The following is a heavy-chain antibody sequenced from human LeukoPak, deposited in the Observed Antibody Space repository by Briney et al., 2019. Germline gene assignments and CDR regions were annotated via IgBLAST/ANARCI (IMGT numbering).Heavy chain of an antibody. J-gene: IGHJ3*02. CDR1: GGSISSYY. CDR3: ARPAYYYDSSGYRRYDAFDI. V-gene: IGHV4-59*01. D-gene: IGHD3-22*01. CDR2: IYYSGST. Sequence: PSETLSLTCTVSGGSISSYYWSWIRQPPGKGLEWIGYIYYSGSTNYNPSLKSRVTISVDTSKNQFSLRLSSVTAADTAVYYCARPAYYYDSSGYRRYDAFDIWGQGTMVTVSS.